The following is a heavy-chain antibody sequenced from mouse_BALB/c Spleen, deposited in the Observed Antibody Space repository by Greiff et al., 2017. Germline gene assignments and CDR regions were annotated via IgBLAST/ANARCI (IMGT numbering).Heavy chain of an antibody. CDR2: INPDSSTI. J-gene: IGHJ4*01. D-gene: IGHD2-4*01. V-gene: IGHV4-1*02. CDR1: GFDFSRYW. Sequence: DVHLVESGGGLVQPGGSLKLSCAASGFDFSRYWMSWVRQAPGKGLEWIGEINPDSSTINYTPSLKDKFIISRDNAKNTLYLQMSKVRSEDTALYYCARLDYEYYYAMDYWGQGTSVTVSS. CDR3: ARLDYEYYYAMDY.